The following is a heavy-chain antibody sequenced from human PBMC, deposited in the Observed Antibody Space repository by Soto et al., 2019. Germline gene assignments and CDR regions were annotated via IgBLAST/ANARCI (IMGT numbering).Heavy chain of an antibody. CDR3: AKDSFQQWLVLSHFDY. CDR1: GVTFSSYG. Sequence: PGGSLRLSCTASGVTFSSYGMHWVRQAPGKGLEWVAVISYDGSNKYYADSVKGRFTISRDNSKNTLYLQMNSLRAEDTAVYYCAKDSFQQWLVLSHFDYWGQGTLVTVSS. CDR2: ISYDGSNK. D-gene: IGHD6-19*01. J-gene: IGHJ4*02. V-gene: IGHV3-30*18.